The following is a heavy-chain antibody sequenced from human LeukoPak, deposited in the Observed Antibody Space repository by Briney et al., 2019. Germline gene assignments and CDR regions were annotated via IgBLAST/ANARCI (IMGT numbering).Heavy chain of an antibody. CDR3: AVRIAAARLGNWFDP. CDR2: MNPKSGNT. J-gene: IGHJ5*02. Sequence: SVKASCKASGYTFTSYDINWVRQATGQGLEWMEWMNPKSGNTGCAQKLQGRVTMTRHTSISTAYMELSSVRSEDTAVYFCAVRIAAARLGNWFDPWGQGTMVTVSS. CDR1: GYTFTSYD. V-gene: IGHV1-8*01. D-gene: IGHD6-13*01.